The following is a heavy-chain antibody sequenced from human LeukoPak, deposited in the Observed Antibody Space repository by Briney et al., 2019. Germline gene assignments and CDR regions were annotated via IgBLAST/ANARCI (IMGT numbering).Heavy chain of an antibody. Sequence: GGSQRLSCGVSGLRFSSYWMSWVRRAPGKGLEWVANINQDGSEKYYVDSVKGRFTTSRDNAKNSLYLQMNSLRAEDTALYYSTSSSGSYLSGDYWGQGTMVTVSS. CDR1: GLRFSSYW. CDR2: INQDGSEK. D-gene: IGHD3-10*01. CDR3: TSSSGSYLSGDY. V-gene: IGHV3-7*01. J-gene: IGHJ4*02.